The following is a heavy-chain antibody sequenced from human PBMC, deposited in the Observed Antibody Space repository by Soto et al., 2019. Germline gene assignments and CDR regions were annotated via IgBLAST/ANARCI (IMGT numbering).Heavy chain of an antibody. Sequence: SETLSLTCTVSGGSISSYYWSWIRQPPGKGLEWIGYIYYSGSTNYNPSLKSRVTISVDTSKNQFSLKLSSVTAADTAVYYCARRAYYYDSSGYYFNWFDPWGQGTLVTVSS. D-gene: IGHD3-22*01. V-gene: IGHV4-59*01. CDR3: ARRAYYYDSSGYYFNWFDP. J-gene: IGHJ5*02. CDR2: IYYSGST. CDR1: GGSISSYY.